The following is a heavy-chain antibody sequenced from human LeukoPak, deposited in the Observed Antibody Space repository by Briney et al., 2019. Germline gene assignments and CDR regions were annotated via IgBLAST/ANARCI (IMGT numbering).Heavy chain of an antibody. D-gene: IGHD6-19*01. V-gene: IGHV4-59*08. Sequence: SETLSLTCTVSGGPLCRFYWVWLRAPRGRAGEGFGYIYYSGSTNYNPSLKSRVTISVDTSKNQFSLKLSSVTAADKAVYYCARRGSSSGPLQIWGQGTLVTVS. CDR1: GGPLCRFY. CDR2: IYYSGST. J-gene: IGHJ4*02. CDR3: ARRGSSSGPLQI.